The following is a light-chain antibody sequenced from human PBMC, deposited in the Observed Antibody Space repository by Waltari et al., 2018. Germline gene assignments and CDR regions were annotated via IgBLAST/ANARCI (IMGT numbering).Light chain of an antibody. V-gene: IGLV2-14*03. CDR1: SRDVGYYNY. CDR2: DVT. J-gene: IGLJ3*02. CDR3: TSYTSSRTWV. Sequence: QSALTQPASVSGSPGQSITISCTGTSRDVGYYNYVSWYQQHPGQAPKVMIYDVTYRPSGVSNRFSGSKSGKTASLTISGLQAEDEADYYCTSYTSSRTWVFGGGTKVTVL.